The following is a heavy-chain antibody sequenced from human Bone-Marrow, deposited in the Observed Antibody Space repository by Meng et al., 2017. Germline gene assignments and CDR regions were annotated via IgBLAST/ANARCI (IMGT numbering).Heavy chain of an antibody. CDR1: GGAIGSYD. D-gene: IGHD6-19*01. J-gene: IGHJ5*02. CDR3: ARDWGIAVAGFRRGPPWFDP. CDR2: IYTSGNT. Sequence: VPLQELRPGLGTPSGPPSLTFPLPGGAIGSYDWSWIRHPGGKGLEWIGRIYTSGNTNYNPSLKSRVTMSVDTSKNQFSLKLSSVTAADTAVYYCARDWGIAVAGFRRGPPWFDPWGQGTLVTVSS. V-gene: IGHV4-4*07.